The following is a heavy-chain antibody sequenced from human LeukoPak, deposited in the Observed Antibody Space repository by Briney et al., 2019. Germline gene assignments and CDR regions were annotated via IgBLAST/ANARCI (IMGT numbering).Heavy chain of an antibody. V-gene: IGHV3-53*01. J-gene: IGHJ4*02. Sequence: GGSLRLSCAASGFTVSSNYMSWVRQAPGKGLEWVSVIYSGGSTYYADSVKGRFTISRDNSKNTLYLQMNSLRAEDTAVYYCARVGQQLVQDCWGQGTLVTVSS. D-gene: IGHD6-13*01. CDR2: IYSGGST. CDR1: GFTVSSNY. CDR3: ARVGQQLVQDC.